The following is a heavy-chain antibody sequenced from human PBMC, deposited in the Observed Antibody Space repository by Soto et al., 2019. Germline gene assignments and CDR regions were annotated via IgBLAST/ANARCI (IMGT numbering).Heavy chain of an antibody. D-gene: IGHD6-6*01. CDR3: ARGQSSSSYYYYYYGMDV. V-gene: IGHV4-34*01. Sequence: SETLSLTCAVYGGSFSGYYWSWIRQPPGKGLEWIGEINHSGSTNYNPSLKSRVTISVDTSKNQFSLKLSSVTAADTAVYYCARGQSSSSYYYYYYGMDVWGQGTTVNVSS. CDR2: INHSGST. J-gene: IGHJ6*02. CDR1: GGSFSGYY.